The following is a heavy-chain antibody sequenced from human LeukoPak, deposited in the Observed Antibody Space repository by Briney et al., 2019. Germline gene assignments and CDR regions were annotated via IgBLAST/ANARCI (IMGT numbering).Heavy chain of an antibody. CDR2: IYSGGNT. V-gene: IGHV3-53*01. J-gene: IGHJ4*02. Sequence: GGSLRLSCAASGVSVSNDYISCVRQAPGKGLEWVSVIYSGGNTYYADSVKGRFTISRDNSKNTVYLQMNTVRAEDTAVYYCARGWGMFDYWGQGTLVTVSS. CDR3: ARGWGMFDY. D-gene: IGHD7-27*01. CDR1: GVSVSNDY.